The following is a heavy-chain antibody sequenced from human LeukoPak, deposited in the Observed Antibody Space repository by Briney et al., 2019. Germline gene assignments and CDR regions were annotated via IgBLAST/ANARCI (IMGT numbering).Heavy chain of an antibody. CDR1: GGSISNSYY. Sequence: TLSLTCTVSGGSISNSYYWGWIRQPPGKGLEWIGYIYHSGSTYYNPSLKSRVTISVDRSKNQFSLKLSSVTAADTAVYYCARGVVANGDFDYWGQGTLVTVSS. CDR3: ARGVVANGDFDY. CDR2: IYHSGST. D-gene: IGHD2-15*01. J-gene: IGHJ4*02. V-gene: IGHV4-30-2*01.